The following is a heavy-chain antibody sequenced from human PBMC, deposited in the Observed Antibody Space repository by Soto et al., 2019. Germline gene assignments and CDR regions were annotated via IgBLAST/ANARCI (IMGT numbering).Heavy chain of an antibody. CDR1: GFTFSSYA. CDR3: AKGWGWAGTTFYDY. J-gene: IGHJ4*02. Sequence: EVQLLESGGGLVQPGGPLRLSCAASGFTFSSYAMSWVRQAPGKGLEWVSAISGSGGSTYYADSVKGRFTISRDNSKNTLYLQMNSLRAEDTAVYYCAKGWGWAGTTFYDYWGQGTLVTVSS. D-gene: IGHD1-7*01. V-gene: IGHV3-23*01. CDR2: ISGSGGST.